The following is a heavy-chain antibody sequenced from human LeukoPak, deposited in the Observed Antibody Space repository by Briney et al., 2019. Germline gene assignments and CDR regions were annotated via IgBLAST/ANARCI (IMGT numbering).Heavy chain of an antibody. CDR2: INPNSGGT. Sequence: ASVKVSCKASGYTFTGYYMHWVRQAPGQGLEWMGWINPNSGGTNYAQQFQGRLTMTRDTSISTAYMELSRLRSDDTAVYYCARVSGYDWESFYDYWGQGTLVTVSS. J-gene: IGHJ4*02. V-gene: IGHV1-2*02. CDR1: GYTFTGYY. D-gene: IGHD5-12*01. CDR3: ARVSGYDWESFYDY.